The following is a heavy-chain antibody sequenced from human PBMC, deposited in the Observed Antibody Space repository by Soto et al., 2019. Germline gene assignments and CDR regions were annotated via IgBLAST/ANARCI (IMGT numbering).Heavy chain of an antibody. Sequence: QVQLVQSGAEVKKPGASVKVSCKASGYTFTSYGISWVRQAPGQGLEWMGWISAYNGNTNYAQKLQGRVTMTTDTSTSRAYLELRSLRSDDAAVYYCTRVGAPPAAMRDYYYYGMDVWGQGTTVTVSS. CDR2: ISAYNGNT. J-gene: IGHJ6*02. CDR1: GYTFTSYG. V-gene: IGHV1-18*01. CDR3: TRVGAPPAAMRDYYYYGMDV. D-gene: IGHD2-2*01.